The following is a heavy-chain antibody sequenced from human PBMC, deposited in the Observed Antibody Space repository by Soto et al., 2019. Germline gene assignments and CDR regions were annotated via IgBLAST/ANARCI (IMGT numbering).Heavy chain of an antibody. CDR1: GGCISSGGYY. J-gene: IGHJ4*02. V-gene: IGHV4-31*03. D-gene: IGHD2-15*01. CDR2: IYYSGST. CDR3: ATRDCSGGTCYLDY. Sequence: SQTLSLTCTVSGGCISSGGYYWSSIRQHPGKGLEWIGYIYYSGSTYYNPSLKSRVTISVDTSKNQSSLKLSSVTAADTAVYYCATRDCSGGTCYLDYWGQGTLVTVSS.